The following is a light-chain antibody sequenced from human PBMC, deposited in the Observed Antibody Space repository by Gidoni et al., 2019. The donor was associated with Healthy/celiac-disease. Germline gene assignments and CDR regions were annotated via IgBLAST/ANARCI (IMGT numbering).Light chain of an antibody. CDR2: KAA. J-gene: IGKJ1*01. V-gene: IGKV1-5*03. CDR1: QSISSR. CDR3: QQYNSYSRT. Sequence: DIQMTQSPSTLSASVGDRATITRRASQSISSRLAWYQQKPGKAPKLLIYKAASLESGGPSRFSGSGSGTEFTLIISSLQPDDFATYYCQQYNSYSRTFGQGTKVEIK.